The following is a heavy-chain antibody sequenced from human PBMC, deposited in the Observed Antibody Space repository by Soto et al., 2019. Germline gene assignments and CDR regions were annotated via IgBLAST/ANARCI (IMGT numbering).Heavy chain of an antibody. CDR1: GGSFSGYY. CDR2: INHSGST. J-gene: IGHJ5*02. Sequence: SETLSLTXAVYGGSFSGYYWSWIRQPPGKGLEWIGEINHSGSTNYNPSLKSRVTISVDTSKNQFSLKLSSVTAADTAVYYCARVGIAAAATKPYKWFDPWGQGTLVTVS. V-gene: IGHV4-34*01. CDR3: ARVGIAAAATKPYKWFDP. D-gene: IGHD6-13*01.